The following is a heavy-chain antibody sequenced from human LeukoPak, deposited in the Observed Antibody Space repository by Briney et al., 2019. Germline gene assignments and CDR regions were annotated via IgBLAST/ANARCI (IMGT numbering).Heavy chain of an antibody. Sequence: ASVKVSCKASGYTFTSYGISWVRQAPGQGLGWMGWISAYNGNTSYAQKLQGRVTMTTDTSTSTAYMELRSLRSDDTAVYYCARVRNFRGYSYGPPGYWGQGTLVTVSS. CDR2: ISAYNGNT. J-gene: IGHJ4*02. D-gene: IGHD5-18*01. V-gene: IGHV1-18*01. CDR1: GYTFTSYG. CDR3: ARVRNFRGYSYGPPGY.